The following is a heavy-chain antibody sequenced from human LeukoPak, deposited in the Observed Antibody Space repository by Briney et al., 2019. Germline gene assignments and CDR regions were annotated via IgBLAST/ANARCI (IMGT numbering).Heavy chain of an antibody. CDR2: MDPNSGNT. Sequence: ASVKVSCKTPGYTFISHDINWVRQATGQGLEWMGWMDPNSGNTGYAQKFQGRVTMTRNTSISTAYMELSSLRSEDTAVYYCARGGSWFGELEAFDIWGQGTMVTVSS. J-gene: IGHJ3*02. CDR3: ARGGSWFGELEAFDI. CDR1: GYTFISHD. D-gene: IGHD3-10*01. V-gene: IGHV1-8*01.